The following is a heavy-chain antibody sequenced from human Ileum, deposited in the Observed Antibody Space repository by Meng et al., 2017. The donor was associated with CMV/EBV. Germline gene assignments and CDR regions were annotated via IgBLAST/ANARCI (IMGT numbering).Heavy chain of an antibody. V-gene: IGHV4-39*07. CDR1: GDSISSSSHH. J-gene: IGHJ4*02. CDR3: ARVRVHSSGWRPFDY. D-gene: IGHD6-19*01. Sequence: GPLRLSCTVSGDSISSSSHHWGWIRQPPGKGLEWIGNIYDSGSTFYNPSLKSRVSISKDTSKNQFSLRLDSVTAADTAVYYCARVRVHSSGWRPFDYWGRGTLVTVSS. CDR2: IYDSGST.